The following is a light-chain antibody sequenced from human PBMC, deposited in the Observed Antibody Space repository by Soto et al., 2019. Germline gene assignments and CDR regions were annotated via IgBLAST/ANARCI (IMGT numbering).Light chain of an antibody. CDR3: QQSYSTPIT. CDR2: AAS. J-gene: IGKJ5*01. V-gene: IGKV1-39*01. Sequence: DIPMTQSPSALSASVGDRVTITCRASQSISIYLNWYQQRPGRAPKLLIYAASGLQSGVPSRFSGSGSETDFNFTISSLQPEDFATYYCQQSYSTPITFGQGTRLEIK. CDR1: QSISIY.